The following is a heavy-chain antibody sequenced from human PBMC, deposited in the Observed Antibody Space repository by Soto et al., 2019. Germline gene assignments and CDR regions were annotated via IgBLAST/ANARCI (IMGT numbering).Heavy chain of an antibody. CDR3: ARDGTIQMANFDF. CDR2: IIPLFGTP. J-gene: IGHJ4*02. CDR1: GGPFSSYG. D-gene: IGHD1-1*01. V-gene: IGHV1-69*01. Sequence: QVLLVQSGAEVKKPGSSVKVSCTSSGGPFSSYGISWVRQVPGQGLEWLGGIIPLFGTPTYARNFQDRLTIPADESTTTAYMELSSLTSEDTAIYFCARDGTIQMANFDFWGQGTLVTVSS.